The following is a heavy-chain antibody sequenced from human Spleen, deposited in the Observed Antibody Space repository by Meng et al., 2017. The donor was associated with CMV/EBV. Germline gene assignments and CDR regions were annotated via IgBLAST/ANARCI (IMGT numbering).Heavy chain of an antibody. CDR3: AKVRWGTAVDAFDI. Sequence: GESLKISCAASGFAFSTYAMSWVRQAPGKGLEWVSVIYSGGSSTYYADSVKGRFTISRDNSKNTLYLQMNSLGAEDTAVYYCAKVRWGTAVDAFDIWGQGTMVTVSS. V-gene: IGHV3-23*03. J-gene: IGHJ3*02. D-gene: IGHD2-8*02. CDR2: IYSGGSST. CDR1: GFAFSTYA.